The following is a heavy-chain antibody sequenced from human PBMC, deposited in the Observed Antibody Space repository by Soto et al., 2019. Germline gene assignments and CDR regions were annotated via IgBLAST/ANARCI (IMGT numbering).Heavy chain of an antibody. CDR3: ARGGRGSGTLYYYMDV. CDR1: GGSFSGYY. Sequence: PSETLSLTCAVYGGSFSGYYLSWIRQPPGKGLEWIGEINHSGSTNYNPSLKSRVTISVDTSKNQFSLKLSSVTAADTAVYYCARGGRGSGTLYYYMDVWGKGTTVTVSS. J-gene: IGHJ6*03. CDR2: INHSGST. D-gene: IGHD3-10*01. V-gene: IGHV4-34*01.